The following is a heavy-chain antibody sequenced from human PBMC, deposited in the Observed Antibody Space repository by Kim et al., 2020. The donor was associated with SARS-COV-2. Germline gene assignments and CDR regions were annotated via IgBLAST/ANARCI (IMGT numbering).Heavy chain of an antibody. Sequence: VKGRFTISRDNSKNTLYLQMNSLRAEDTAVYYCANFGSIAAAGTPGPIDYWGQGTLVTVSS. J-gene: IGHJ4*02. V-gene: IGHV3-33*06. CDR3: ANFGSIAAAGTPGPIDY. D-gene: IGHD6-13*01.